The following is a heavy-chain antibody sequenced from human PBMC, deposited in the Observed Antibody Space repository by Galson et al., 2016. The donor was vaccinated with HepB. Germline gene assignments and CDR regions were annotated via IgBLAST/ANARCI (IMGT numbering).Heavy chain of an antibody. J-gene: IGHJ4*02. V-gene: IGHV3-33*01. Sequence: SLRLSCAVSGFTLSGHGLHWVRQAPGKGLEWVAIIWYDGSNKYYADSVKERFTISRDTSKNTLYLQMTSLRAEDTAVNYCARDLGSSWRSGSFDFWGQGSLVTVSS. CDR2: IWYDGSNK. D-gene: IGHD6-13*01. CDR1: GFTLSGHG. CDR3: ARDLGSSWRSGSFDF.